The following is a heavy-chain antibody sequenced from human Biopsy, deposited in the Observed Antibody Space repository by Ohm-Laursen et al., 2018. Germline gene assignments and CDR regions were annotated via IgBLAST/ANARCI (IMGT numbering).Heavy chain of an antibody. V-gene: IGHV4-39*01. CDR3: ARDYDTSGYYYVS. CDR1: GGSISNNNYY. CDR2: IFYRGST. Sequence: GTLSLTCGVSGGSISNNNYYWGWIRQPPGKGLEWIGSIFYRGSTHYKPSLKSRVNISVDTSKNQFSLKLNSVTAADTAVYYCARDYDTSGYYYVSWGQGTLVTVSS. J-gene: IGHJ5*02. D-gene: IGHD3-22*01.